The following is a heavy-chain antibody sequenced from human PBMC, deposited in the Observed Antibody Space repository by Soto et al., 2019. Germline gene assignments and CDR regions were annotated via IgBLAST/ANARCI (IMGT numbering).Heavy chain of an antibody. CDR1: GYSFTSYW. J-gene: IGHJ3*02. CDR3: ARHIAVADDAFDI. D-gene: IGHD6-19*01. V-gene: IGHV5-51*01. CDR2: IYPGDSDT. Sequence: GDSLKISCKGSGYSFTSYWIGWVGQMPGKGLEWMGIIYPGDSDTRYSPSFQGQVTISADKSISTAYLQWSSLKASDTAMYYCARHIAVADDAFDIWGQGTMVTVSS.